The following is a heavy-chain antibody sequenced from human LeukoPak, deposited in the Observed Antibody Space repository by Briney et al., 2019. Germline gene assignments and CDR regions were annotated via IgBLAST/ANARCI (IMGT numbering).Heavy chain of an antibody. J-gene: IGHJ3*02. CDR2: IISDGSST. V-gene: IGHV3-74*01. CDR1: GFTFDRYW. D-gene: IGHD6-19*01. Sequence: GGSMRLSCAASGFTFDRYWMHWVRQPPGKGLVWVSRIISDGSSTNYADSVKGRFTISRDNARNTLYLQMNSLRAEDTAVYYCAREDVDIAVAASGPFDIWGQGTMVTVSS. CDR3: AREDVDIAVAASGPFDI.